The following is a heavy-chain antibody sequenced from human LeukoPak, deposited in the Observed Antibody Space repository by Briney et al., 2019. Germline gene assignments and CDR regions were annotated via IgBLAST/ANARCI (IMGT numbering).Heavy chain of an antibody. J-gene: IGHJ4*02. CDR1: GYSFTSYW. D-gene: IGHD6-19*01. Sequence: HGESLKISCKGSGYSFTSYWIGWVRQMPGKGLEWMGIIYPGDSDTRYSPSFQGQVTISADKSISTAYLQWSSLKASDTAMYYCARHAVDSSGWYVNYFDYWGQGTLVTVSS. V-gene: IGHV5-51*01. CDR2: IYPGDSDT. CDR3: ARHAVDSSGWYVNYFDY.